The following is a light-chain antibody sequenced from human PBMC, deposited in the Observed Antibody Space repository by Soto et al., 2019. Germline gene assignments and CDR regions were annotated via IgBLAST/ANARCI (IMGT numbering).Light chain of an antibody. J-gene: IGKJ1*01. Sequence: DIQIPHSPSALSETLHDMASIACRASQSISSWLAWYQQKPGKAPKLLIYDASSLESGVPSRFSGSGSGTEFTLTISSLQPDDFATYYCQQYNSYSGAFGQGTKVDIK. CDR1: QSISSW. CDR3: QQYNSYSGA. V-gene: IGKV1-5*01. CDR2: DAS.